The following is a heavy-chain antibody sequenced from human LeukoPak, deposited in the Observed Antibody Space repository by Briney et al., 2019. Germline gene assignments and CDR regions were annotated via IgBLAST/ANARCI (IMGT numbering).Heavy chain of an antibody. J-gene: IGHJ5*02. V-gene: IGHV3-64*01. Sequence: PGGSLRLSCAASGFTFSSYSMHWVRQAPGKGLEYVSAISGNGGSTYYANSVKGRFTISRDNSRNTLYLQMGSLRAEDTAVYYFARCGGGCYNGRDWFDPWGQGTLVTVSS. CDR3: ARCGGGCYNGRDWFDP. D-gene: IGHD2-15*01. CDR1: GFTFSSYS. CDR2: ISGNGGST.